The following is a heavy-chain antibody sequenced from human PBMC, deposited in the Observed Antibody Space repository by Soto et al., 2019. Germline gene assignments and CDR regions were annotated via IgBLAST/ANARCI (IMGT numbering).Heavy chain of an antibody. Sequence: QVQLVESGGNMIQPGWSLTVSCAASGFTFNTFGMHWARQAPGKGLEWVAVISYDGSDEYYADSVTGRFTISIDNSMNTLSLQMNRLSVAATGVYYCARGTYYGSGTLDFCGQGNLVTVSS. V-gene: IGHV3-30*03. CDR3: ARGTYYGSGTLDF. CDR1: GFTFNTFG. J-gene: IGHJ4*02. D-gene: IGHD3-10*01. CDR2: ISYDGSDE.